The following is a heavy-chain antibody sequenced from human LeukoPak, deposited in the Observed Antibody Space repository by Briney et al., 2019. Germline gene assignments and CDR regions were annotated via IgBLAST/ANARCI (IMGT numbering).Heavy chain of an antibody. V-gene: IGHV4-59*08. D-gene: IGHD3-16*01. CDR2: IYYNGDT. Sequence: SETLSLTCTVSGDSITSTYWSWIRQPPGKGLEYLGYIYYNGDTNYNPSLSGRLTLSLDMSKNQFSLKLTSVTAADTAVYFCAKTARVPYYWGQGILVTVSS. J-gene: IGHJ4*02. CDR3: AKTARVPYY. CDR1: GDSITSTY.